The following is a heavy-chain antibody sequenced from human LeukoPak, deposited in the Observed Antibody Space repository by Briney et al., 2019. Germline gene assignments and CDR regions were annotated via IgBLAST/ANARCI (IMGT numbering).Heavy chain of an antibody. CDR2: IWSDGKIE. V-gene: IGHV3-30*02. CDR1: GFTFSNYD. CDR3: AKGPGTATRGFHMDV. D-gene: IGHD6-13*01. J-gene: IGHJ6*03. Sequence: GGSLRLSCAASGFTFSNYDMHWVRQSPGKGLEWLSLIWSDGKIEQYAASVEGRITISRDNSKNTVYLQMNSLRGEDTAVYYCAKGPGTATRGFHMDVWGKGTRVTVSS.